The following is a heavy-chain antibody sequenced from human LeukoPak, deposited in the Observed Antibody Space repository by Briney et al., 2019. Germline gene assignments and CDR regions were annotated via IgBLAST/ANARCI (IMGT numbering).Heavy chain of an antibody. V-gene: IGHV3-7*01. Sequence: GGSLRLSCAASGFTFSSYWMSWVRQAPGKGLEWVANIKQDGSEKYYVDSVKGRFTISRDNAKNSLHLQMNSLRAEDTAVYYCARERSGWYGSAYFDYWGQGTLVTVSS. J-gene: IGHJ4*02. CDR1: GFTFSSYW. D-gene: IGHD6-19*01. CDR3: ARERSGWYGSAYFDY. CDR2: IKQDGSEK.